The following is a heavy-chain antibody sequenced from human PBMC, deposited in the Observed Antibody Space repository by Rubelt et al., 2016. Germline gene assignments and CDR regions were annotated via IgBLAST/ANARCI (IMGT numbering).Heavy chain of an antibody. CDR2: ISAYNGNT. Sequence: QVQLVQSGAEVKKPGASVKVSCKASGYTFTSYGISWVRQAPGQGLEWLGWISAYNGNTTYAQKRQGRVTMTTETSTSTAYMELRSLRSDDTAVYYCARDLPPFRRYNWNFPLDYWGQGTLVTVSS. J-gene: IGHJ4*02. D-gene: IGHD1-7*01. CDR1: GYTFTSYG. V-gene: IGHV1-18*01. CDR3: ARDLPPFRRYNWNFPLDY.